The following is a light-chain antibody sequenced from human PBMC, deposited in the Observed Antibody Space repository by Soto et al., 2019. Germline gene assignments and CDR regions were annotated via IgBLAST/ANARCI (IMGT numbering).Light chain of an antibody. CDR3: CSYAGSPRYV. V-gene: IGLV2-11*01. CDR2: DVS. J-gene: IGLJ1*01. CDR1: SSDVGGYNY. Sequence: QSALTQPRSVSGSPGQSVTISCTGTSSDVGGYNYVSWYQQHPGKAPKVMIYDVSERPSGVPDRFSGSKSDNTASLTISGLQAEDEAVYYCCSYAGSPRYVFGTGTKVTVL.